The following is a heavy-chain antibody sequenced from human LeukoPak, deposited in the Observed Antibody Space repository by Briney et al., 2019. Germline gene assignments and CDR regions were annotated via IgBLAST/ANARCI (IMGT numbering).Heavy chain of an antibody. Sequence: GGSLRLSCAASGFIFKKYWMNWVRQVPGKGLECLANIKEDGSETYYADSEKGRFTISRDNPKNLLFLQINSLRVEDTAVYYCARETPRRGETRDGYRWGQGTVVTVSS. CDR2: IKEDGSET. J-gene: IGHJ4*02. CDR1: GFIFKKYW. V-gene: IGHV3-7*01. CDR3: ARETPRRGETRDGYR. D-gene: IGHD5-24*01.